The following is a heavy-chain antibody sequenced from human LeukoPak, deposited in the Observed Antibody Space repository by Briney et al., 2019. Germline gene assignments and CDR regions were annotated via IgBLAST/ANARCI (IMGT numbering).Heavy chain of an antibody. CDR3: AIDYYDSSGYFRVQYFQH. V-gene: IGHV3-74*01. CDR2: INSDGINT. CDR1: GFTFSNYW. J-gene: IGHJ1*01. D-gene: IGHD3-22*01. Sequence: GGSLRLSCAASGFTFSNYWMHWVRQAPGKGLVWVSRINSDGINTSYADSVKGRFTISRDNAKNTLNLQMNSLRAEDTAVYYCAIDYYDSSGYFRVQYFQHWGQGTLVTVSS.